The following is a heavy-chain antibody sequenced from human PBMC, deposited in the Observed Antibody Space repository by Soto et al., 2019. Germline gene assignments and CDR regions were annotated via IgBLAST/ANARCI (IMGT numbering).Heavy chain of an antibody. V-gene: IGHV4-4*02. J-gene: IGHJ3*02. D-gene: IGHD6-19*01. CDR3: ARSIAVAGGGAFDI. CDR2: IYYSGST. CDR1: GGSISSSNW. Sequence: ASETPSLTCAVSGGSISSSNWWSWVRPPPGKGLEWIGSIYYSGSTYYNPSLKSRVTISVDTSKNQFSLKLSSVTAADTAVYYCARSIAVAGGGAFDIWGQGTMVTVSS.